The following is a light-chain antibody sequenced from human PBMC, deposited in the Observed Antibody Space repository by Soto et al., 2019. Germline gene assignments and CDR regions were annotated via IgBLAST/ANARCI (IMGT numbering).Light chain of an antibody. CDR3: SSYTSSSTRGV. CDR1: SSDVGGYNY. Sequence: QSALTQPASVSGSPGQSITISCTGTSSDVGGYNYVSWYQQHPGKAPKLMIYDVSNRPSGVSNRFSGSKSGNTASLTISGLQAEDEADYYCSSYTSSSTRGVFGTGTKRTVL. J-gene: IGLJ1*01. CDR2: DVS. V-gene: IGLV2-14*01.